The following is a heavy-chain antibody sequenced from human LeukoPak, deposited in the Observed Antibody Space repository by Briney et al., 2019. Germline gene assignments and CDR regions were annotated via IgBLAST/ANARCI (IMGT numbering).Heavy chain of an antibody. CDR2: ISGSGGST. D-gene: IGHD4-17*01. Sequence: PGGSLRLSCAASGFTFSSYAMSWVRQAPGKGLEWVSAISGSGGSTYYADSVKGRFTISRDNSKNTLHLQMNSLRAEDTAVYYCAKVPTSNGDYADYFDYWGQGTLVTVSS. CDR3: AKVPTSNGDYADYFDY. J-gene: IGHJ4*02. CDR1: GFTFSSYA. V-gene: IGHV3-23*01.